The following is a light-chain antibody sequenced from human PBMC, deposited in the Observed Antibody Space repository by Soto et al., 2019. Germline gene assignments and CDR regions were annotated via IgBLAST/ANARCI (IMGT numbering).Light chain of an antibody. CDR3: CSSAGGFSWV. Sequence: QSALTQPRSVSGSPGQSVTISCTGASGDVVSWYQQHPGKAPKVIIYYVSQRPSGVPDRSSGSRSGNTASLTISGLQADDEADYYCCSSAGGFSWVFGGGTKLTVL. CDR2: YVS. J-gene: IGLJ3*02. V-gene: IGLV2-11*01. CDR1: SGDVV.